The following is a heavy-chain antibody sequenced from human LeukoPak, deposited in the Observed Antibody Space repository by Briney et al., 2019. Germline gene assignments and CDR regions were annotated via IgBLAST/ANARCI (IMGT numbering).Heavy chain of an antibody. V-gene: IGHV3-30*02. CDR2: IRNDGSND. D-gene: IGHD3-16*02. CDR1: GFTFSHYG. CDR3: ARDYDDYVWGSNHY. Sequence: GGSLRLSCRASGFTFSHYGMHWVRQAPGKGLDWVAFIRNDGSNDYYADSVKGRFTVSRDNSKDTLDLQMNSLRAEDTAVYYCARDYDDYVWGSNHYWGQGTLVTVSS. J-gene: IGHJ4*02.